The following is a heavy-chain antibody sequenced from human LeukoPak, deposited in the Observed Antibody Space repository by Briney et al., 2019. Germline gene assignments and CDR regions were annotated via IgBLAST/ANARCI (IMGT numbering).Heavy chain of an antibody. Sequence: ASVKVACKASGYTFTSYYMHWVRQAPGQGLEWMGIINPSGGSTSYAQKFQGRVTMTRDTSTSTVYMELSSLRSEDTAVYYCARQSYRGSYLLYWFDRCGQSTLVTVSS. V-gene: IGHV1-46*01. D-gene: IGHD1-26*01. CDR3: ARQSYRGSYLLYWFDR. CDR2: INPSGGST. J-gene: IGHJ5*02. CDR1: GYTFTSYY.